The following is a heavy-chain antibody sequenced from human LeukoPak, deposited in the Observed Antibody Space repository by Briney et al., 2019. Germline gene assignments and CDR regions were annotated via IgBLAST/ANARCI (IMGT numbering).Heavy chain of an antibody. CDR2: IRQDRSEK. J-gene: IGHJ4*02. CDR3: ARLREIPVFGVVTKSTSYFDY. V-gene: IGHV3-7*01. Sequence: GGSLRLSCAASGFSFSRYAMTWVRQAPGKRLELVANIRQDRSEKYYVDSVKGRFTISRDNAKNSLYLQMNSLRAEDTAVYYCARLREIPVFGVVTKSTSYFDYWGQGTLVTVSS. CDR1: GFSFSRYA. D-gene: IGHD3-3*01.